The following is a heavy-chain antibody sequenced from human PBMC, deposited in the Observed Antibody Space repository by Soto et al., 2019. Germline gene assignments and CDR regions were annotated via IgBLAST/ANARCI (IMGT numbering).Heavy chain of an antibody. D-gene: IGHD1-26*01. CDR1: ESTVSRDW. CDR2: INQDGSEK. V-gene: IGHV3-7*04. CDR3: SGGVGDAF. Sequence: PGGSLRLSCATFESTVSRDWMNWVRQAPGKGLEWVAHINQDGSEKYYVDSVKGRFTISRDNAKKSLYLQMNSLRPADTAMYYCSGGVGDAFWGQGTLVTVPS. J-gene: IGHJ4*02.